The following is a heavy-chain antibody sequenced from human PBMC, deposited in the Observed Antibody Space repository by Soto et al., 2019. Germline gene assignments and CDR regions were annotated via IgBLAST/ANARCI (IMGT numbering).Heavy chain of an antibody. CDR2: IHHSGRT. V-gene: IGHV4-4*02. CDR1: YDSMSADTW. CDR3: AGAVGVTLYF. Sequence: VQLQESGPGLVKPSGTLTLTCTVSYDSMSADTWWHWVRQTPGKGLEWIGEIHHSGRTNFKSSLTSRVRMSIDKSRNQFSLTLSSVTAADTAVYYCAGAVGVTLYFWGQGTLVTVSS. D-gene: IGHD1-26*01. J-gene: IGHJ4*02.